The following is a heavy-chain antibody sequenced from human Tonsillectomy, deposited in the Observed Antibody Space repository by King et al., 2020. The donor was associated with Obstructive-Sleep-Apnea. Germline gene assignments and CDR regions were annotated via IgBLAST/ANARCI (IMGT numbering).Heavy chain of an antibody. V-gene: IGHV4-38-2*02. CDR3: ARLSSGPDAFDI. CDR2: IYHSGST. Sequence: QLQESGPGLVKPSETLSLTCTVSGYSISSGYYWGWIRQPPGKGLEWIGSIYHSGSTYYNPSLKSRVTISVDTSKNQFSRKLSSVTAADTAVYYCARLSSGPDAFDIWGQGTMVTVSS. CDR1: GYSISSGYY. J-gene: IGHJ3*02. D-gene: IGHD3-22*01.